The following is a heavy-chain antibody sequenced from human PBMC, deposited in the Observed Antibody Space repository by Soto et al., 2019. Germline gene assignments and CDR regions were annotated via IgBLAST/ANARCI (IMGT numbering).Heavy chain of an antibody. V-gene: IGHV3-23*01. CDR1: GFSLNNFA. J-gene: IGHJ4*02. CDR2: ITSSGDKT. Sequence: GGSLRLSCAASGFSLNNFAMAWVRQAPGKGLEWVSTITSSGDKTSYADSVKGRFIISRDNPKNMLYLQMNSLRVEDTALYYCARDCASTNCAVWRDWGQGTLVTVSS. D-gene: IGHD2-2*01. CDR3: ARDCASTNCAVWRD.